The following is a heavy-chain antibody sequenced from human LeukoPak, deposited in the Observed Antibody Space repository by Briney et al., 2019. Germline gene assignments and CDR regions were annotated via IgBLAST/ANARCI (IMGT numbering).Heavy chain of an antibody. J-gene: IGHJ5*02. CDR2: IYYSGST. V-gene: IGHV4-59*01. Sequence: SETLSLTCTVSGGSISSYYWSWLRQPPGKGLEWIGYIYYSGSTNYNPSLKSRVTISVDTSKNQFSLKLSSVTAADTAVYYCARGTLAAYYDFWSGGNWFDPWGQGTLVTVSS. D-gene: IGHD3-3*01. CDR1: GGSISSYY. CDR3: ARGTLAAYYDFWSGGNWFDP.